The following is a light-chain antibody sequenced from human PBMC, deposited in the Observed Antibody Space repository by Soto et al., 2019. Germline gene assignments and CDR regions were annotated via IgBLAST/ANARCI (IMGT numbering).Light chain of an antibody. CDR2: GAS. J-gene: IGKJ5*01. V-gene: IGKV3-20*01. Sequence: EIVMTQSPATLSVSPGERATLSCRTSQSVSTNLTWYQQKPGQAPRLLIYGASSRATGIPDRFSGSGSGTDFTLTISRLEPEDFAVYYCHQYGNYGITFGQGTRLEIK. CDR3: HQYGNYGIT. CDR1: QSVSTN.